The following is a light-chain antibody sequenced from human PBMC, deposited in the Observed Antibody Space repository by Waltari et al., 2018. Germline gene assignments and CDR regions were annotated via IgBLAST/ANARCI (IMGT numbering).Light chain of an antibody. CDR1: QGIYKY. Sequence: DIQMTQSPSSLSASVGDRVTITCRASQGIYKYLNWYQQKPGKTPTSLIYDASTLQSGVPSIFIGSRSGTVFTLILISLQPEDVATYYCLHYYSAPYTFSQGTEVDI. CDR3: LHYYSAPYT. CDR2: DAS. V-gene: IGKV1-17*01. J-gene: IGKJ2*01.